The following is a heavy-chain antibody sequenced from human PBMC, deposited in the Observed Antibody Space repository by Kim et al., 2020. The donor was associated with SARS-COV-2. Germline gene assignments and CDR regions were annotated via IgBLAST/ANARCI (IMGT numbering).Heavy chain of an antibody. CDR1: GFTFTDYA. D-gene: IGHD3-10*01. CDR2: IRSKTYGGTT. Sequence: GGSLRLSCAASGFTFTDYAMPWVRQAPGKGLEWLGFIRSKTYGGTTAYAASVKGRFTISRDDSKPIAHLKMESLDTEDTAVYSCTRDPSSVDPCYMDVWG. CDR3: TRDPSSVDPCYMDV. J-gene: IGHJ6*03. V-gene: IGHV3-49*04.